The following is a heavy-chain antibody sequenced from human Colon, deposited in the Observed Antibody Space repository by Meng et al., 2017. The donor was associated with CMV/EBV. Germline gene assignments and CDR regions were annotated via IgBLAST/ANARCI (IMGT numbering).Heavy chain of an antibody. Sequence: GEALKISWSASGFTFSMFSTYGMNWVRQAPGKGLEWIASISSSGGTIYYADSVKGRFTISRDNAKNSLYLQMNSLRAGDTAVYYCARGDYDFWGGYWGQGTLVTVSS. CDR1: GFTFSMFSTYG. J-gene: IGHJ4*02. D-gene: IGHD3-3*01. CDR2: ISSSGGTI. V-gene: IGHV3-48*03. CDR3: ARGDYDFWGGY.